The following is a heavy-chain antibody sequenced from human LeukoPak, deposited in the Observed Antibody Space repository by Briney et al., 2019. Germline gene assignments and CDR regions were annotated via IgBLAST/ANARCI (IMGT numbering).Heavy chain of an antibody. CDR3: AREVHGSGSYAN. CDR1: GFTFSSYW. CDR2: INSDGSST. V-gene: IGHV3-74*01. J-gene: IGHJ4*02. Sequence: GGSLRLSCAASGFTFSSYWMHWVRPAPGKGLVWVSRINSDGSSTSYADSVKGRFTISRDNAKNTLYLQMNSLRAEDTAVYYCAREVHGSGSYANWGQGTLVTVSS. D-gene: IGHD3-10*01.